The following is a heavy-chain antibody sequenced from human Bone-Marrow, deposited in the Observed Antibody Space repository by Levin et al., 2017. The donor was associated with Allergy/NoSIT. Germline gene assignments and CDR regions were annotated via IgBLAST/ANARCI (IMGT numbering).Heavy chain of an antibody. D-gene: IGHD3-22*01. CDR3: ARDQGQGGYYYDSSGYWRY. CDR2: ISYDGSNK. CDR1: GFTFSSYA. Sequence: GESLKISCAASGFTFSSYAMHWVRQAPGKGLEWVAVISYDGSNKYYADSVKGRFTISRDNSKNTLYLQMNSLRAEDTAVYYCARDQGQGGYYYDSSGYWRYWGQGTLVTVSS. V-gene: IGHV3-30*04. J-gene: IGHJ4*02.